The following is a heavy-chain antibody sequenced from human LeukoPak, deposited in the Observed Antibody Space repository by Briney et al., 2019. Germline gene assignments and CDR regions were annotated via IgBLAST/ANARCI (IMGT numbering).Heavy chain of an antibody. Sequence: GGSLRLSCAASGFTVSSNYMSWVRQAPGKGLEWVSVIYSGGSTYYADSVKGRFTISRDNSKNTLYLQMNSLRAEDTAVYYCARESSGVLGFDYWGQGTLVTVSS. V-gene: IGHV3-53*01. CDR1: GFTVSSNY. D-gene: IGHD3-10*01. CDR2: IYSGGST. J-gene: IGHJ4*02. CDR3: ARESSGVLGFDY.